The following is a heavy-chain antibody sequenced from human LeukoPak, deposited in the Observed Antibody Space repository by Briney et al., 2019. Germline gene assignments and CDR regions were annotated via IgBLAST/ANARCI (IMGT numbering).Heavy chain of an antibody. V-gene: IGHV1-69*05. D-gene: IGHD5-12*01. Sequence: ASVKVSCKASGGTFSSYAISWVRQAPGRGLEWMGRIIPIFGTANYAQKFQGRVMITTDESTSTAYMELSSLRSEDTAVYYCARDKFGGYGDNWFDPWGQGTLVTVSS. J-gene: IGHJ5*02. CDR1: GGTFSSYA. CDR2: IIPIFGTA. CDR3: ARDKFGGYGDNWFDP.